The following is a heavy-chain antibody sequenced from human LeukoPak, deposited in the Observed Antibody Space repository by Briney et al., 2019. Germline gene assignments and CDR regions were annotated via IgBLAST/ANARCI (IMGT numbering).Heavy chain of an antibody. V-gene: IGHV4-31*03. CDR3: ARGGDRRGFDY. D-gene: IGHD1-14*01. Sequence: SQTLSLTCTVSGGSISNGGYYWSWIRQHPGKGLEWIGYIYDRGTTYYNPALQSRVTISVDTSDNQVSLKLRSLTAADTAVYYCARGGDRRGFDYWGQGTLVTVSS. CDR1: GGSISNGGYY. J-gene: IGHJ4*02. CDR2: IYDRGTT.